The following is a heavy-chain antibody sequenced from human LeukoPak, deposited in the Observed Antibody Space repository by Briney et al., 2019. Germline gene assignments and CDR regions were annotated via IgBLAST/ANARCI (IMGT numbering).Heavy chain of an antibody. Sequence: SETLSLTCAVYGGSFSGYYWSWIRQPPGKGLEWIGKINHSGSTNYNPSLKSRVTISVDTSKNQFSLKLSSVTAADTAVYYCARLGYSSGWSPGPGDYWGQGTLVTVSS. J-gene: IGHJ4*02. D-gene: IGHD6-19*01. CDR2: INHSGST. CDR3: ARLGYSSGWSPGPGDY. CDR1: GGSFSGYY. V-gene: IGHV4-34*01.